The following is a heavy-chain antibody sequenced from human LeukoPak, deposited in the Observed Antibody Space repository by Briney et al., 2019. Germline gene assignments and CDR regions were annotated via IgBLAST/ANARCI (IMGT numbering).Heavy chain of an antibody. Sequence: GSLRLSCAASGFTLSGYSMNWVRQAPGKGLEWVSSISSSSTYIYYADSVKGRFTISRDNAKNSLCLQMNSLRAEDMAVYYCSSRGINYYDSGGYTYWGQGTLVTVSS. D-gene: IGHD3-22*01. CDR3: SSRGINYYDSGGYTY. CDR1: GFTLSGYS. J-gene: IGHJ4*02. V-gene: IGHV3-21*01. CDR2: ISSSSTYI.